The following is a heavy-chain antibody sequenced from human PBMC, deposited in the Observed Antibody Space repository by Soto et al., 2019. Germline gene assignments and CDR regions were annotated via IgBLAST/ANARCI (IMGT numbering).Heavy chain of an antibody. CDR1: GGTFSSYA. CDR3: ARVRYCSGGSCYDY. D-gene: IGHD2-15*01. CDR2: IIPIFGTA. V-gene: IGHV1-69*12. J-gene: IGHJ4*02. Sequence: QVQLVQSGAEVKKPGSSVKVSCKASGGTFSSYAISWVRQAPGQGLEWMGGIIPIFGTANYAQKFQGRVTITADESTSTAYIELSSLRSEDTAVYYCARVRYCSGGSCYDYWGQGTLVTVSS.